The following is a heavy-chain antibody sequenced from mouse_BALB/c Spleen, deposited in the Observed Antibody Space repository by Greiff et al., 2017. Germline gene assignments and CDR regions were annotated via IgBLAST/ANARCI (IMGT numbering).Heavy chain of an antibody. CDR3: ARVGDYVLFDY. J-gene: IGHJ2*01. D-gene: IGHD2-4*01. CDR1: GYSITSGYY. CDR2: ISYDGSN. V-gene: IGHV3-6*02. Sequence: EVQLQQSGPGLVKPSQSLSLTCSVTGYSITSGYYWNWIRQFPGNKLEWMGYISYDGSNNYNPSLKNRISITRDTSKNQFFLKLNSVTTEDTATYYCARVGDYVLFDYWGQGTTLTVSS.